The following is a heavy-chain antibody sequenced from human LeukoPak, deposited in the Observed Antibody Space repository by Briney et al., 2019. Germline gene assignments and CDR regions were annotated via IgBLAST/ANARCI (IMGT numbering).Heavy chain of an antibody. CDR3: ARARRITIFGVVTGNAFDI. V-gene: IGHV4-34*01. Sequence: SETLSLTCAVYGGSFSGYYWSWIRQPPGKGLEWIGEINQSGSTNYNPSLKSRVTISVDTSKNQFSLKLSSVTAADTAVYYCARARRITIFGVVTGNAFDIWGQGTMVTVSS. D-gene: IGHD3-3*01. CDR2: INQSGST. J-gene: IGHJ3*02. CDR1: GGSFSGYY.